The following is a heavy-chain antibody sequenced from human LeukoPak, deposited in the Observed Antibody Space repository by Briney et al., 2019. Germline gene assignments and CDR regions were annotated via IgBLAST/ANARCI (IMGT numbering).Heavy chain of an antibody. CDR2: INSDGSST. D-gene: IGHD3-22*01. CDR1: GFTFSSYW. V-gene: IGHV3-74*01. J-gene: IGHJ1*01. Sequence: GGSLRLSCAASGFTFSSYWMHWVRQAPGKGLVWVSRINSDGSSTSYADSVKGRFTISRDNAKNTLYLQMNSLRAEDTAVYYCAKDYYDSSGYLHPEYFQHWGQGTLVTVSS. CDR3: AKDYYDSSGYLHPEYFQH.